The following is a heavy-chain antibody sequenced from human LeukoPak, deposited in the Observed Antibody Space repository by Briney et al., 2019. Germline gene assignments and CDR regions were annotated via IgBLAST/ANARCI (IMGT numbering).Heavy chain of an antibody. CDR2: IYTSGST. D-gene: IGHD6-6*01. CDR3: ARHREFSSSGNYFDY. J-gene: IGHJ4*02. Sequence: SETLSLTCTVSGGSISNYYWSWIRQSAGKGLEWIGRIYTSGSTSYHPSLKSRVTISVDTPKNLVSLKLSSVTAADTAVYYCARHREFSSSGNYFDYWGQGTLVTVSS. V-gene: IGHV4-4*07. CDR1: GGSISNYY.